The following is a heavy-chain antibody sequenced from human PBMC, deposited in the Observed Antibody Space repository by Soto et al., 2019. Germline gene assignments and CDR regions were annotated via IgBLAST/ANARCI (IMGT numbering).Heavy chain of an antibody. D-gene: IGHD3-10*01. CDR1: GFSLSTSGVG. Sequence: QITLKESGPTLVKPTQTLTLTCTFSGFSLSTSGVGVGWIRQPPGKALEWLALIYWDDDKRYSPSLKSRLTIPXXNXKXLVVHTMTNMNPVATATYYCAHADLHGVNYGDAFHIWGQGTMVTVSS. J-gene: IGHJ3*02. CDR2: IYWDDDK. V-gene: IGHV2-5*02. CDR3: AHADLHGVNYGDAFHI.